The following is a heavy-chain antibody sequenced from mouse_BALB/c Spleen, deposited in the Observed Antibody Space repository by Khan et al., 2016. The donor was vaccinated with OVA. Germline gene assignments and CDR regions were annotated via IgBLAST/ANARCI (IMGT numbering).Heavy chain of an antibody. CDR2: ISSDGDYT. CDR3: ARSPYDNFAY. D-gene: IGHD2-1*01. J-gene: IGHJ3*01. Sequence: EVELVESGGGLVKPGGSLKLSCAVSGFTFSTYAMSWVRQTPEKRLEWVATISSDGDYTYYPDNVTGRFTISRDNAKNTLYLQMSSLRSEDTAMYYCARSPYDNFAYWGQGTLVTVSA. V-gene: IGHV5-9-3*01. CDR1: GFTFSTYA.